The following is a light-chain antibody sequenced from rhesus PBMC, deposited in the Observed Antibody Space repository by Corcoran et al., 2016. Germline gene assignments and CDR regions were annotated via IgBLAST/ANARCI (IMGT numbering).Light chain of an antibody. CDR2: KAS. J-gene: IGKJ2*01. CDR3: QQYSSSPS. V-gene: IGKV1-22*01. CDR1: QSISSW. Sequence: DIQMTQSPSSLSASVGDTVTITCWASQSISSWLAWYQQKPGKAHKLLIYKASTLQSGVPSRFSGSGSGTDCTLTISSLQSEDFATYYCQQYSSSPSFGQGTKVEIK.